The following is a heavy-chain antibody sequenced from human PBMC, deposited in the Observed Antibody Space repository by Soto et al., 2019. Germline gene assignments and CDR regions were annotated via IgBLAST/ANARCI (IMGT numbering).Heavy chain of an antibody. J-gene: IGHJ4*02. Sequence: LRLSCAAPGFTFSNYAMNWVRQAPGKGLEWVSGFGVGGNYIYYADPVKGRFTISRDNSKNTLYLQMNSLRAEDTAVYYCAKDAISGNQVWDYFDYWGQGTPVTVSS. CDR3: AKDAISGNQVWDYFDY. D-gene: IGHD7-27*01. CDR2: FGVGGNYI. V-gene: IGHV3-23*01. CDR1: GFTFSNYA.